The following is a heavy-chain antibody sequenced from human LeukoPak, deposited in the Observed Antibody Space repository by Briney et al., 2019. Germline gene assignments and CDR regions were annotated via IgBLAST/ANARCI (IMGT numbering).Heavy chain of an antibody. Sequence: GGSLKLSCAPPGFPFSSQGLHGVRQPPGKGLEGVAIISNDGSRKYYAHSVEGRSTISRDNSKNTLYLQMDSLRAEDTAVYYCARDRAWNYFDYWGQGTLVTVSS. V-gene: IGHV3-30*03. D-gene: IGHD3-3*01. CDR3: ARDRAWNYFDY. J-gene: IGHJ4*02. CDR2: ISNDGSRK. CDR1: GFPFSSQG.